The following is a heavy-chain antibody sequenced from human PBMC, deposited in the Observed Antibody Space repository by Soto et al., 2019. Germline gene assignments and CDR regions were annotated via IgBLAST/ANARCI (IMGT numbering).Heavy chain of an antibody. J-gene: IGHJ3*01. CDR2: VSDTGGTP. CDR1: GFTFNRHT. CDR3: AKGLYPDSSGWDDAFDF. V-gene: IGHV3-23*01. Sequence: PGGALRLSCAASGFTFNRHTMGWVRQAPGKGLEGVSSVSDTGGTPFYLDSVRGRFIISRDNSNNTVHLQMNSLRAEDTARYYCAKGLYPDSSGWDDAFDFWGQGTMVTVSS. D-gene: IGHD6-19*01.